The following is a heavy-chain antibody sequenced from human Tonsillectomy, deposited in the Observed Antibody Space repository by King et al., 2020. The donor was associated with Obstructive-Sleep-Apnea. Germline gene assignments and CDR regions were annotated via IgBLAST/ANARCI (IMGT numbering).Heavy chain of an antibody. Sequence: VQLQQWGAGLLKPSETLSLTCAVDGWSFSGYYWSWIRQPPGKGLEWIGEINHSGSTNYNPSLKSRVTISVDTSKNQFSLKLSSVTAADTAVYYCARAGWVELPQPFDYWGQGTLVTVSS. CDR1: GWSFSGYY. V-gene: IGHV4-34*01. CDR3: ARAGWVELPQPFDY. CDR2: INHSGST. D-gene: IGHD1-7*01. J-gene: IGHJ4*02.